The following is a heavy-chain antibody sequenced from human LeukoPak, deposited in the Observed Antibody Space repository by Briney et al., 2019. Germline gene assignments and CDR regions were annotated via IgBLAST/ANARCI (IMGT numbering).Heavy chain of an antibody. CDR1: GFTFSNAW. D-gene: IGHD6-19*01. V-gene: IGHV3-66*01. CDR2: IYSGGST. Sequence: GGSLRLSCAASGFTFSNAWMSWVRQAPGKGLEWVSVIYSGGSTYYADSVKGRFTISRDNSKNTLYLQMNSLRAEDTAVYYCATYRSLNRREFQYWGQGTLLTVSS. J-gene: IGHJ1*01. CDR3: ATYRSLNRREFQY.